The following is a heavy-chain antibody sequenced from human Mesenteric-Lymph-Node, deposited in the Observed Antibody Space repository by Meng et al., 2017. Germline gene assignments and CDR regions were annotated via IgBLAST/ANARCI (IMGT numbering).Heavy chain of an antibody. CDR2: ISSSSSYI. V-gene: IGHV3-21*01. J-gene: IGHJ4*02. CDR1: GFTFSSYS. D-gene: IGHD5-12*01. CDR3: ARASSGYDPYFDY. Sequence: GGSLRLSCAASGFTFSSYSMNWVRQAPGKGLEWVSSISSSSSYIYYADSVKGRFTISRDNAKNSLYLQMNSLRAEDTAVYYCARASSGYDPYFDYWGQGTLVTVSS.